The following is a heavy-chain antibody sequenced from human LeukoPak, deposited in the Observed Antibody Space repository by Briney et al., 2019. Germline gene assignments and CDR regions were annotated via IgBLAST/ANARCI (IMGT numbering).Heavy chain of an antibody. D-gene: IGHD3-10*01. CDR3: ARGFGSYGMDV. Sequence: GGSLRLSCAASGFTFSSYSMNWVRQAPGKGLEWVSSISSSSSYIYYADSVKGRFIISRDNAKNSLYLQMNSLRAEDTAVYYCARGFGSYGMDVWGQGTTVTVSS. CDR1: GFTFSSYS. V-gene: IGHV3-21*01. CDR2: ISSSSSYI. J-gene: IGHJ6*02.